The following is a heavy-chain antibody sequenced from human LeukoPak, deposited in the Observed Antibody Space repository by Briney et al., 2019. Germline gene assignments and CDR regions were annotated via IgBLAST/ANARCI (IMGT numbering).Heavy chain of an antibody. CDR1: GGTFSSYA. Sequence: AASVKVSCKASGGTFSSYAISWVRQAPGQGLEWMGGIIPIFGTANYAQKFQGRVTITADKSTSTAYMELSSLRSEDTAVYYCARLVSNSRWYYFDYWGQGTLVTVSS. CDR3: ARLVSNSRWYYFDY. CDR2: IIPIFGTA. J-gene: IGHJ4*02. D-gene: IGHD3-16*02. V-gene: IGHV1-69*06.